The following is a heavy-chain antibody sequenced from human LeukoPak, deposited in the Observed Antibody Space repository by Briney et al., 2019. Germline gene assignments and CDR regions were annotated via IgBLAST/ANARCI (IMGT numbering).Heavy chain of an antibody. CDR3: VKGGWAATIHI. Sequence: GGPLRLSCVGSGFTFSSYAMTWVRQAPGKGLEWVSGISDSGDRTYYADSVKGRFTISRDNSKNTLYLQMNSLTAEDTALYYCVKGGWAATIHIWGQGIMVTVSS. D-gene: IGHD5-12*01. CDR2: ISDSGDRT. V-gene: IGHV3-23*01. CDR1: GFTFSSYA. J-gene: IGHJ3*02.